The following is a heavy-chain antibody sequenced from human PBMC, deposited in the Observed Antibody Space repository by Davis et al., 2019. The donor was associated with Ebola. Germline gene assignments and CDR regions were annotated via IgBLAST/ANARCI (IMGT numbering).Heavy chain of an antibody. CDR2: IIPIFGTA. V-gene: IGHV1-69*13. CDR3: ARGRTSRNWFDP. J-gene: IGHJ5*02. CDR1: GGTFSSYA. Sequence: AASVKVSCKASGGTFSSYAISWVRQAPGQGLEWMGGIIPIFGTANYAQKFQGRVTITADESTSTAYMELSSLTSEDTAVYYCARGRTSRNWFDPWGQGTLVTVSS.